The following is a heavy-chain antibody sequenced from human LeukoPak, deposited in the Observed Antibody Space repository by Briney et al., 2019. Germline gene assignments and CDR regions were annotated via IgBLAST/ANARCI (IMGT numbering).Heavy chain of an antibody. Sequence: GESLKISCKGSRYSFTSYWIGWVRQKPGKGLEWMGIIFPGDSDTRYSPSFQGQVTISADKSISTAYLQWSSLKASDTAMYYCARRLTYDSRAYYCLDYWGQGTLVTVSS. D-gene: IGHD3-22*01. CDR3: ARRLTYDSRAYYCLDY. CDR1: RYSFTSYW. J-gene: IGHJ4*02. CDR2: IFPGDSDT. V-gene: IGHV5-51*01.